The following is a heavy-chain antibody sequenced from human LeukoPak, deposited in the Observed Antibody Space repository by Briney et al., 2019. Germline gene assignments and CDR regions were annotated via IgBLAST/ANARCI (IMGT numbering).Heavy chain of an antibody. V-gene: IGHV1-2*02. CDR3: ARDYYDGSGFLSDD. CDR2: INPNSGGT. J-gene: IGHJ4*03. D-gene: IGHD3-22*01. Sequence: ASVLVSCKASGYTFTGNYLHWVRQAPGQGLEWMGWINPNSGGTDYVQKFQGTVTMTRDTSISTAYMELTRLRSDDTAVYYCARDYYDGSGFLSDDWGQ. CDR1: GYTFTGNY.